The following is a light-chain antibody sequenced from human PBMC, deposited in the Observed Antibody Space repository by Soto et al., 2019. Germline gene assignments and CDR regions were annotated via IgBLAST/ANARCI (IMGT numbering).Light chain of an antibody. J-gene: IGKJ1*01. CDR2: GAS. V-gene: IGKV3-20*01. CDR3: QHYDNSPRT. Sequence: EIVLTQSPGTLSLSPGERATLSCRASQSVSSSFLAWYQQKPGQAPRLLIYGASSRATGIPDRFSGSGSGTDFTLTISRLEPEDFAMYYCQHYDNSPRTFGQGTEVEIK. CDR1: QSVSSSF.